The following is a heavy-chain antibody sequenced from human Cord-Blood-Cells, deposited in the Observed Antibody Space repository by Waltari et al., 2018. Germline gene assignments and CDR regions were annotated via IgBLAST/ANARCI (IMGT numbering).Heavy chain of an antibody. D-gene: IGHD6-6*01. Sequence: QVQLQESGPGLVKPSETLSLTCTVSGYSISSGYYWGWIRQPPGKGLDWSGSIYHSGSTSYNPALKSRVTISVDTSKNQCSLRLSSVTAADTAVYYCARSYSSSSAFDIWCQGTMVTVSS. CDR1: GYSISSGYY. CDR3: ARSYSSSSAFDI. V-gene: IGHV4-38-2*02. CDR2: IYHSGST. J-gene: IGHJ3*02.